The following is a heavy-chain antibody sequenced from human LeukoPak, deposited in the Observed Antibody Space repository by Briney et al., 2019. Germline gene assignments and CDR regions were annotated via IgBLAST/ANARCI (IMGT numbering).Heavy chain of an antibody. V-gene: IGHV4-34*01. CDR2: INHSGDT. J-gene: IGHJ3*02. D-gene: IGHD3-3*01. CDR1: GGSFSGYF. CDR3: ARHLRLLESPFPPRAFDI. Sequence: SETLSVTCAVYGGSFSGYFYNWIRQAPGQGLEWIGEINHSGDTNYNPSLKSRLTMSVDSSKNQLSLTLSSLPAADTAVYYCARHLRLLESPFPPRAFDIWGQGTTVTVSS.